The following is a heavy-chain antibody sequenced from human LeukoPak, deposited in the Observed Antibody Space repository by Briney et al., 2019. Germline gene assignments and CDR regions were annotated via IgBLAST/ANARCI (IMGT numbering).Heavy chain of an antibody. J-gene: IGHJ5*02. CDR1: GGSISSYY. Sequence: SETLSLTCTVSGGSISSYYWSWIRQPAGEGLEWIGRIYTSGSTNYNPSLKSRVTMSVDTSKNQFSLKLSSVTAADTAVYYCARDGYCSSTSCYHPLDPNWFDPWGQGTLVTVSS. V-gene: IGHV4-4*07. CDR2: IYTSGST. D-gene: IGHD2-2*03. CDR3: ARDGYCSSTSCYHPLDPNWFDP.